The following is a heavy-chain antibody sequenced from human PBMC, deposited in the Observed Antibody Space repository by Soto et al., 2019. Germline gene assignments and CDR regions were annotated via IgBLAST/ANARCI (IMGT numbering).Heavy chain of an antibody. CDR3: ARGEDYYDSSGYYTNAFDI. D-gene: IGHD3-22*01. Sequence: EVQLVESGGGLVQPGGSLRLSCAASGFTVSSNYMSWVRQASGTGLEWVSVNYSGGSTYYADSVKGRFTISRHNSKNTLDLQMNSLRAEDTAVYYCARGEDYYDSSGYYTNAFDIWGQGTMVTVSS. J-gene: IGHJ3*02. CDR2: NYSGGST. CDR1: GFTVSSNY. V-gene: IGHV3-53*04.